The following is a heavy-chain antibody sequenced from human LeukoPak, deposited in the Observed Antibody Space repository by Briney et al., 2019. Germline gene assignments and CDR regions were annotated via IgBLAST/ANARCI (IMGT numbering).Heavy chain of an antibody. CDR3: ARGSNWQSGYFNY. J-gene: IGHJ4*02. V-gene: IGHV3-23*01. CDR2: ISGSGGST. Sequence: PGGSLRLSCAASGFTFGSYVMSWVRQASGKGLEWVSSISGSGGSTDYADSVKGRLAISRDNSKNTLFLQMNSLTAEDTAVYYCARGSNWQSGYFNYWGQGTLVTVSS. CDR1: GFTFGSYV. D-gene: IGHD6-13*01.